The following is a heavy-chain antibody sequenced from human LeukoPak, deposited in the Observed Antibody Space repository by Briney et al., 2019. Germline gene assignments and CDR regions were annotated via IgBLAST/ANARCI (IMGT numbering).Heavy chain of an antibody. D-gene: IGHD3-22*01. CDR2: IYYSGST. J-gene: IGHJ4*02. Sequence: SQTLSLTCTVSGGSISSNGYYWSWIRQQPGKGLEWIGYIYYSGSTHYNPSLTSRVTISVDTSKNHFSLKLSSVTAADTAVYYCARDGDSTGYYFAYWGQGTLVTVSS. CDR1: GGSISSNGYY. V-gene: IGHV4-31*03. CDR3: ARDGDSTGYYFAY.